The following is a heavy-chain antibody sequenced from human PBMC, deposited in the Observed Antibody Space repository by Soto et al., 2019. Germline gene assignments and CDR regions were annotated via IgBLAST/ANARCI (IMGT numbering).Heavy chain of an antibody. CDR1: GFTFSSYW. J-gene: IGHJ6*02. CDR2: IKQDGSEK. D-gene: IGHD6-13*01. Sequence: GGSLRLSCAASGFTFSSYWMSWVRQAPGKGLEWVANIKQDGSEKYYVDSVKGRFTISRDNAKNSLYLQMNSLRAEDTAVYYCARDISSSWLVYYYYGMDVWGQGTTVTVSS. V-gene: IGHV3-7*01. CDR3: ARDISSSWLVYYYYGMDV.